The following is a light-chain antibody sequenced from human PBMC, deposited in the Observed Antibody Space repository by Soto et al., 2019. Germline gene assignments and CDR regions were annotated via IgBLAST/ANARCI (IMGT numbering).Light chain of an antibody. J-gene: IGKJ5*01. CDR3: QKYGTSPIT. CDR2: GAS. Sequence: EILMTQSPASLSVSTGERANLSCRASQSVATNLAWYQQRPGQAPRLLIYGASKRAIGLPARFSGSGSGTDFTLTISRLEPEDFAVYYCQKYGTSPITFGQGKRLAIK. CDR1: QSVATN. V-gene: IGKV3-15*01.